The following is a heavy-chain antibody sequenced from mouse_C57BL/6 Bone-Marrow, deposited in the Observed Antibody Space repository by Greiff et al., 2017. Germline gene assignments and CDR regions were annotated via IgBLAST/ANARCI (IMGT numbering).Heavy chain of an antibody. CDR3: TRKCYYYGSSFAY. V-gene: IGHV1-15*01. Sequence: VQLQQSGAELVRPGASVTLSCKASGYTFTDYEMHWVKQTPVHGLEWIGAIDPETGGTAYNQKFKGKAILTADKSSSTAYMELRSLTSKDSAVYYCTRKCYYYGSSFAYWGQGTLVTVSA. J-gene: IGHJ3*01. CDR2: IDPETGGT. D-gene: IGHD1-1*01. CDR1: GYTFTDYE.